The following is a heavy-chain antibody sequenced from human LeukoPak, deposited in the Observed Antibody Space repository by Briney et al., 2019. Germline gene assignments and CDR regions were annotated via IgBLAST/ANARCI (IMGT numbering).Heavy chain of an antibody. J-gene: IGHJ4*02. V-gene: IGHV1-2*02. CDR1: GYTFTGYY. Sequence: ASVKVSCKSSGYTFTGYYMHWVRQAPGQGLEWMGWINPNSGGTNYAQKFQGRVTMTRDTSISTAYMELSRLRSDDTAVYYCARAVSRLQQLVLDYWGQGTMVTVSS. CDR2: INPNSGGT. CDR3: ARAVSRLQQLVLDY. D-gene: IGHD6-13*01.